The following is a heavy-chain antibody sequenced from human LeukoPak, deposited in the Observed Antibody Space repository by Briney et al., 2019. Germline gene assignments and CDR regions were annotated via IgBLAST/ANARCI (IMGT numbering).Heavy chain of an antibody. CDR3: ASCSGGSCYHFGY. V-gene: IGHV3-30*02. D-gene: IGHD2-15*01. J-gene: IGHJ4*02. Sequence: PGGSLRLSCAASGFTFSSYGMHWVRQAPGKGLEWVAFIRYDGSNKYYADSVKGRFTMSRDNSKNTLYLQMNSLRAEDTAVYYCASCSGGSCYHFGYWGQGTLVTVSS. CDR1: GFTFSSYG. CDR2: IRYDGSNK.